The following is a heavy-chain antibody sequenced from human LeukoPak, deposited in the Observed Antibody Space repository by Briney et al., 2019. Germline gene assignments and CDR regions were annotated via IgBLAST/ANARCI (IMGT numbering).Heavy chain of an antibody. CDR2: IYYGGST. V-gene: IGHV4-39*01. CDR3: ARIGGGSWRNPGYWFDP. D-gene: IGHD2-15*01. CDR1: GASISSASDY. J-gene: IGHJ5*02. Sequence: SETLSLTCAVSGASISSASDYWGWIRQPPGKGLEWLGSIYYGGSTYDNPSLRSRVTISVDTSKNQFSRKLTSVTAADTAVYYCARIGGGSWRNPGYWFDPWGQGNLVTVSS.